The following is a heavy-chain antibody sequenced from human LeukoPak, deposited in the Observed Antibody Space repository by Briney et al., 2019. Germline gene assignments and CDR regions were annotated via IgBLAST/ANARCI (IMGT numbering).Heavy chain of an antibody. V-gene: IGHV4-59*12. D-gene: IGHD3-16*01. Sequence: SETLSLTCTVSGGSISSYYWSWIRQPPGKGLEWIGYIYYSGSTNYNPSLKSRVTISVDTSRNQFSLKLSSVTAADTAVYYCARDGGIRGVDYWGQGPRVTVAS. CDR1: GGSISSYY. CDR3: ARDGGIRGVDY. CDR2: IYYSGST. J-gene: IGHJ4*02.